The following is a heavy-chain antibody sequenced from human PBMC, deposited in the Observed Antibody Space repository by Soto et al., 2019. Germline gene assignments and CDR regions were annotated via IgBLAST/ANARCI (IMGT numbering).Heavy chain of an antibody. CDR3: ARGRPGRSSGWYNY. CDR2: INPSGST. D-gene: IGHD6-19*01. V-gene: IGHV4-34*01. J-gene: IGHJ4*02. CDR1: GGSFSGYY. Sequence: LSLTCAVYGGSFSGYYWSWIRQPPGKGLEWIGEINPSGSTNYNPSLKSRVTISVDTSKNQFSLNLSSVTAADTAVYYCARGRPGRSSGWYNYWGPGTLVTVSS.